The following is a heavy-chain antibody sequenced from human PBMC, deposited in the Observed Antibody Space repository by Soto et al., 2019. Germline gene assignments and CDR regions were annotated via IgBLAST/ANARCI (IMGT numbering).Heavy chain of an antibody. Sequence: QVQLVQSGAEVKKPGSSVKVSCKASGGTFSSYAIDWVRQAPGQGLEWMGGIIPIFGTADYAQKFQGRVTITADESTSTAYMALSRLRSEDTAGYYCARGQTGGGWGYYFDYWGQGTLVTVSS. CDR2: IIPIFGTA. CDR1: GGTFSSYA. CDR3: ARGQTGGGWGYYFDY. J-gene: IGHJ4*02. D-gene: IGHD3-16*01. V-gene: IGHV1-69*12.